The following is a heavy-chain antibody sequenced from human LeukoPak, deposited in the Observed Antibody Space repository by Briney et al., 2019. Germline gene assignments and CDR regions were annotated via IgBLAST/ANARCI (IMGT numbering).Heavy chain of an antibody. D-gene: IGHD2-8*01. J-gene: IGHJ6*03. CDR3: ARDPSNTGGYYFYMDV. CDR1: GSTFSSYD. V-gene: IGHV1-8*02. CDR2: TNPNSGDT. Sequence: ASVKVSCKASGSTFSSYDINWVRQATGQGLEWMGWTNPNSGDTGYTPRFQGRVTMTRDTSISTAYMELSSLRSDDTAVYYCARDPSNTGGYYFYMDVWGKGTTVTVSS.